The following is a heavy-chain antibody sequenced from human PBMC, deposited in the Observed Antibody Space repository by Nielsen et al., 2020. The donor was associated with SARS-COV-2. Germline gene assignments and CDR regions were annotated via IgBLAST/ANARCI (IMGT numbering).Heavy chain of an antibody. Sequence: GESLKISCAASGFTFSGYWMHWVRQAVGKGPVWVALINSDGSTTTYADSAKGRFTISRDNAKKTLYLQMNSLRGEDAAVYYCGRGDILTGYIDYWGQGTLVTVSS. D-gene: IGHD3-9*01. CDR3: GRGDILTGYIDY. CDR1: GFTFSGYW. CDR2: INSDGSTT. V-gene: IGHV3-74*03. J-gene: IGHJ4*02.